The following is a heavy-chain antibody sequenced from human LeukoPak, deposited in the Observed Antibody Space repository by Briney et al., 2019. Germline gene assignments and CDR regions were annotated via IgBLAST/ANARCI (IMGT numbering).Heavy chain of an antibody. D-gene: IGHD5-24*01. V-gene: IGHV4-59*08. CDR2: IYYSGST. CDR3: ARQPTSRDGYNWFDP. CDR1: GGSISSYY. Sequence: ETLSLTCTVXGGSISSYYWSWIRQPPGKGLEWIGYIYYSGSTNYNPSLKSRVTISVDTSKNQFSLKLSSVTAADTAVYYCARQPTSRDGYNWFDPWGQGTLVTVSS. J-gene: IGHJ5*02.